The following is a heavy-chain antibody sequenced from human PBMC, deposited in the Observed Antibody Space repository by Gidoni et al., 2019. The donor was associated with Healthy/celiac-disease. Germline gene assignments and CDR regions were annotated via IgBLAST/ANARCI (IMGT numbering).Heavy chain of an antibody. CDR1: GGSVSSGSYY. J-gene: IGHJ6*02. CDR3: ARSITIVGVAGGMDV. CDR2: IYYSGST. V-gene: IGHV4-61*01. Sequence: QVQLQESGPGLVTPSETLSLTCTVSGGSVSSGSYYWSWIRQPPGKGLEWIGYIYYSGSTNYNPSLKSRVTISVDTSKNQFSLKLSSVTAADTAVYYCARSITIVGVAGGMDVWGQGTTVTVSS. D-gene: IGHD3-3*01.